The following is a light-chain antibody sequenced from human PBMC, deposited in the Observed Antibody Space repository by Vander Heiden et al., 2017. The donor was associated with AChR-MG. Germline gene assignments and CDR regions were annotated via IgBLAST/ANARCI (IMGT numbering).Light chain of an antibody. J-gene: IGKJ1*01. V-gene: IGKV3-15*01. Sequence: EIVMTPSPDILSVSPGDRATLSCRASQSVSNNVAWYQQKPGQAPRLLIYRASTRATDIPPRFSGSGSETEFTLTISSLQSEDFAAYYCQQYHHWPSFGQGTKVEIK. CDR2: RAS. CDR3: QQYHHWPS. CDR1: QSVSNN.